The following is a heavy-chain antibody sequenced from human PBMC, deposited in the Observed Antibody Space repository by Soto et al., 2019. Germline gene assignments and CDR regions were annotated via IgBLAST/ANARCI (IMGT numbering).Heavy chain of an antibody. Sequence: EVQVLESGGALVQPGGSLRLSCAASGFTFSNYAMSWVRQAPGKGLEWVSSISGSGGTTYYADSVKGRLTLSRDNSKNTLYLQMNSLRVEDTAVYYCAKKNMGYYLDYWGQGTLVTVSS. CDR2: ISGSGGTT. D-gene: IGHD3-10*01. J-gene: IGHJ4*02. CDR1: GFTFSNYA. CDR3: AKKNMGYYLDY. V-gene: IGHV3-23*01.